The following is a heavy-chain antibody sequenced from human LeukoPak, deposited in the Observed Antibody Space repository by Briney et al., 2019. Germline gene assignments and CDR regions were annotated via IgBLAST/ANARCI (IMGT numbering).Heavy chain of an antibody. J-gene: IGHJ4*02. CDR2: INPNTGGT. CDR3: AKDGVGATVTAYYFDS. CDR1: GYTFTVYY. Sequence: GASVKVSCKTSGYTFTVYYMHWVRQAPGQGLEWMGWINPNTGGTDYSQKFEGRVTLTRDTSISTAYMELTRLTSDDTALYYCAKDGVGATVTAYYFDSWGQGTLVTVSS. D-gene: IGHD2-21*02. V-gene: IGHV1-2*02.